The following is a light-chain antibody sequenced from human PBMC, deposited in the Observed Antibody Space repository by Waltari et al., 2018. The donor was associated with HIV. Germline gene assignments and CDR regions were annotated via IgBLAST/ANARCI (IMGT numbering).Light chain of an antibody. CDR1: TSNIGSNP. CDR2: RND. V-gene: IGLV1-44*01. J-gene: IGLJ3*02. Sequence: QSVLTQTPSASGTPGQRVSISCSGITSNIGSNPVHRYHPPPGTAPKLLIYRNDQRPSGVPDRFSGSKSGTSASRAINGLQAEDGADYYCAAWDDRLGGAWVFGGGTKLTVL. CDR3: AAWDDRLGGAWV.